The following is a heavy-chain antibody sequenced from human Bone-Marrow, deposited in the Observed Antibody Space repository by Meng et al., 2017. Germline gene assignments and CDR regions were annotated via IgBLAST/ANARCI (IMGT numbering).Heavy chain of an antibody. CDR2: ISWDGGST. CDR3: AKDVMVRGTYFDAFDI. CDR1: GFTFDDYA. J-gene: IGHJ3*02. V-gene: IGHV3-43D*03. D-gene: IGHD3-10*01. Sequence: GESLKIFCAASGFTFDDYAMHWVRQAPGKGLEWVSLISWDGGSTYYADSVKGRFTISRDNSKNSLYLQMNSLRAEDTALYYCAKDVMVRGTYFDAFDIWGQGTMVTVSS.